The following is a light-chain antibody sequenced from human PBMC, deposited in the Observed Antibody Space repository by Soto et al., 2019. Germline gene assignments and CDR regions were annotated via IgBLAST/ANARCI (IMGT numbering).Light chain of an antibody. Sequence: QSALTQPASVSGSPGQSITISCTGTSSDVGAYNLVSWYQHLPDKAPKLIISELTNRPSGVSDRFSGSKSGNTASLTISGLQAEDEADYYCASLTTTNFVFGSGTKLTVL. CDR1: SSDVGAYNL. J-gene: IGLJ1*01. V-gene: IGLV2-14*01. CDR3: ASLTTTNFV. CDR2: ELT.